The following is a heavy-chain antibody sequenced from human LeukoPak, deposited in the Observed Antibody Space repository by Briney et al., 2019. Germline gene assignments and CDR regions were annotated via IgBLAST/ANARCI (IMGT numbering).Heavy chain of an antibody. CDR3: ARGERFGELSEFFQH. CDR1: GFTFSDYY. V-gene: IGHV3-11*05. Sequence: PGGSLRLSCAASGFTFSDYYMSWIRQAPGKGLEWVSYISPSSIYTNYADSVKGRFSVSRDNAEKSLYLQMNSLRAEDTAVYYCARGERFGELSEFFQHWGQGTLVSVSS. J-gene: IGHJ1*01. D-gene: IGHD3-10*01. CDR2: ISPSSIYT.